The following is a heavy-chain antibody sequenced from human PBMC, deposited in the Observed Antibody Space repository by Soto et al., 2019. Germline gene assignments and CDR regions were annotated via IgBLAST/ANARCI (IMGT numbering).Heavy chain of an antibody. D-gene: IGHD2-21*01. Sequence: GGSLRLSCAASGFTFSSYSMNWVRQAPGKGLEWVSYISSSSSTIYYADSVKGRFTISRDNAENSPYLQMNSLRAEDTAVYYCAKYCGGGACNPSYYYYYIDVWGKGTTVTVSS. CDR1: GFTFSSYS. J-gene: IGHJ6*03. CDR2: ISSSSSTI. V-gene: IGHV3-48*01. CDR3: AKYCGGGACNPSYYYYYIDV.